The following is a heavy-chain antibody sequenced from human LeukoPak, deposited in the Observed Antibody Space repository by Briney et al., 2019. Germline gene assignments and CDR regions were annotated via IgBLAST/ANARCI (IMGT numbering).Heavy chain of an antibody. Sequence: GGSLRLSCAASGFTFTYAWMSWVRQAPGKGLEWVGRIKSKTDGGTTDYAAPVKGRFTISRDDSKNTLYLQMNSLKTEDTAVYYCTTEYVATSSGWYPYYYYGMDVWGQGTTVTVSS. CDR3: TTEYVATSSGWYPYYYYGMDV. V-gene: IGHV3-15*01. CDR1: GFTFTYAW. CDR2: IKSKTDGGTT. J-gene: IGHJ6*02. D-gene: IGHD6-19*01.